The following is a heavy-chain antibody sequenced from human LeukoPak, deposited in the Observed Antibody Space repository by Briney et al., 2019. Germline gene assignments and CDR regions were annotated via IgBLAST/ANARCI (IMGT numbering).Heavy chain of an antibody. V-gene: IGHV3-23*01. Sequence: GGSLRLSRAASGFTFSSYAMSWVRQAPGKGLEWVSAISGSGGSTCYADSVKGRFTISRGNSKNTLYLQMNSLRAEDTAVYYCAKSPRIVGAIPNDYWGQGTLVTVSS. CDR2: ISGSGGST. D-gene: IGHD1-26*01. CDR3: AKSPRIVGAIPNDY. CDR1: GFTFSSYA. J-gene: IGHJ4*02.